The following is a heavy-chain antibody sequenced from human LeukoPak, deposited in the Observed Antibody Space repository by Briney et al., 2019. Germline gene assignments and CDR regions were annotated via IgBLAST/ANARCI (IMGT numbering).Heavy chain of an antibody. Sequence: AGGSLRLSCAASGFTFSNAWMSWVRQAPGKGLEWVGRIKSKTDGGTTDYAAPVKGRFTISRDDSKNTLYLQMNSLKTEDTAVYYCTSSFEELLRVDAFDIWGQGTMVTVSS. V-gene: IGHV3-15*01. D-gene: IGHD1-26*01. CDR2: IKSKTDGGTT. J-gene: IGHJ3*02. CDR3: TSSFEELLRVDAFDI. CDR1: GFTFSNAW.